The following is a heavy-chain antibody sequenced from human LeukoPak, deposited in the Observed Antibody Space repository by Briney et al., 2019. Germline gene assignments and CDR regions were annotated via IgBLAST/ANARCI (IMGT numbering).Heavy chain of an antibody. V-gene: IGHV1-24*01. CDR3: ATQRIQLWLLGGFWFDP. CDR2: FDPEDGET. J-gene: IGHJ5*02. Sequence: ASVKVSCKVSGYXLTELSIHWVRQAPGKGLEWMGGFDPEDGETIYAQKFQGRVTMTEDTSTDTAYMELSSLRSEDTAVYYCATQRIQLWLLGGFWFDPWGQGTLVTVSS. D-gene: IGHD5-18*01. CDR1: GYXLTELS.